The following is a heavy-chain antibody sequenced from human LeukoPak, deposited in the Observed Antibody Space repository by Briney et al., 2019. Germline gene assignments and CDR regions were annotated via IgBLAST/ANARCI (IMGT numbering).Heavy chain of an antibody. J-gene: IGHJ2*01. CDR2: LYTSGRI. D-gene: IGHD5-18*01. CDR3: ARQADTAMVTSWYFDL. V-gene: IGHV4-4*09. CDR1: GGCFSGYY. Sequence: SETLSLTCAVYGGCFSGYYWSWIRQPPGKGLEWIGYLYTSGRINYNPSLKSRVTISVDTSKNQFSLNLSSVTAADTAVYYCARQADTAMVTSWYFDLWGRGTLVTVSS.